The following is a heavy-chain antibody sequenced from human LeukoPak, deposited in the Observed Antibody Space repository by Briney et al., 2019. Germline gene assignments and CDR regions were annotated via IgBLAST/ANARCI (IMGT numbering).Heavy chain of an antibody. CDR3: ARETTSCIDY. Sequence: GGSLRLSCAASGFTFSDYAMNWVRQAPGKGLEWVAIISYDGSNEYYADSVKGRFTISRDSSENTLYLQMKSLRAEDTAVYYCARETTSCIDYWGQGTLVTVSS. V-gene: IGHV3-30*04. J-gene: IGHJ4*02. CDR1: GFTFSDYA. CDR2: ISYDGSNE. D-gene: IGHD2-2*01.